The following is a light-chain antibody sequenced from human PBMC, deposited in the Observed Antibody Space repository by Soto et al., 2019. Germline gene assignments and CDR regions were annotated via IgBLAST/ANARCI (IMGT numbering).Light chain of an antibody. V-gene: IGKV1-39*01. J-gene: IGKJ5*01. CDR2: AAS. CDR1: ERISTF. CDR3: QQYYSTYT. Sequence: DIQMTQSPSSLSASVVDSVTITFRTTERISTFLNWYQQKPGKAPKLLISAASSLQSGVPSRFSGSGSGTDFTLTISSLQAEDVAVYYCQQYYSTYTFGQGTRLEIK.